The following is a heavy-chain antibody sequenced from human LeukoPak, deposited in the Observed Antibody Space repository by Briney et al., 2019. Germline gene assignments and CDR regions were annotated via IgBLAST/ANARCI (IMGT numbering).Heavy chain of an antibody. V-gene: IGHV3-43*01. CDR2: ITWDGGST. D-gene: IGHD2-8*01. CDR1: GFTFDDYT. J-gene: IGHJ4*02. Sequence: GGSLRLSCAASGFTFDDYTMHWVRQAPGKGLEWVSLITWDGGSTYYADSVKGRFTISRDNSKNSLYLQMNSLRTEDTALYYCAKDILNGPFDYWGQGTLVTASS. CDR3: AKDILNGPFDY.